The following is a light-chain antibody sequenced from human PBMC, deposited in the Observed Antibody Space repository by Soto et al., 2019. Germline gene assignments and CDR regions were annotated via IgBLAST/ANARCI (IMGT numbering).Light chain of an antibody. J-gene: IGKJ1*01. V-gene: IGKV3-20*01. CDR2: GGS. CDR1: QSVSSNH. CDR3: QQYSSSRT. Sequence: DIVLTQSPGTLSFSAWERSTLSCGASQSVSSNHLAWYQQKPGQAPRLLIYGGSSRATGIPVRFSGSGSETDFTLTITRLEPEDFAVYYCQQYSSSRTFGQGTKVDIK.